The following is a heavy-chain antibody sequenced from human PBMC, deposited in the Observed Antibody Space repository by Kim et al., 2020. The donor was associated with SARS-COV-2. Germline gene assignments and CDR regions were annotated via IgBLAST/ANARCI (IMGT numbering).Heavy chain of an antibody. J-gene: IGHJ4*02. CDR3: ARGYCSGGSCYRIDY. V-gene: IGHV1-3*01. D-gene: IGHD2-15*01. Sequence: QKFQGRVTITRDTSASTAYMELSSLRSEDTAVYYCARGYCSGGSCYRIDYWGQGTLVTVSS.